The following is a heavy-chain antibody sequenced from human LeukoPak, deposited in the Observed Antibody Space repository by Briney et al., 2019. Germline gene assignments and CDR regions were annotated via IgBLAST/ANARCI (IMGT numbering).Heavy chain of an antibody. D-gene: IGHD3-16*01. CDR3: AKQLGQNFFDY. Sequence: AGGSLRLSCAASGFTFSSYGMHWVRQAPGKGLEWVAVISYDGSNKYYADSVKGRFTISRDNSKNTLYLQMNSLRAEDTAVYYCAKQLGQNFFDYWGQGTLVTVSS. CDR1: GFTFSSYG. J-gene: IGHJ4*02. V-gene: IGHV3-30*18. CDR2: ISYDGSNK.